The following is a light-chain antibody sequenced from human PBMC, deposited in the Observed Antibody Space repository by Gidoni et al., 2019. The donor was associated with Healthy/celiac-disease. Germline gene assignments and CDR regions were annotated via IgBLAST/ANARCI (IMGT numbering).Light chain of an antibody. V-gene: IGLV3-1*01. J-gene: IGLJ2*01. Sequence: SYELTQPPSVSVSPGQTASITCSGDKLGDKYACWYQQKPGQSPVLVIYQDSKRPSGIPERFSGSNSGNTATLTISGTQASYEADYYCQAWDSSTVVFGGGTKLTVL. CDR1: KLGDKY. CDR3: QAWDSSTVV. CDR2: QDS.